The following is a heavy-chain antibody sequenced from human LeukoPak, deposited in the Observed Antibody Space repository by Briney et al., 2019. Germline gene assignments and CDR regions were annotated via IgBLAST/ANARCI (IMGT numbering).Heavy chain of an antibody. Sequence: ASVKVSCKASRYTFTSYDINWVRQATGQGLEWMGWMNPNSGNTGYAQKFQGRVTMTRNTSISTAYMELSSLRSEDTAVYYCARHYIRSRPTIFGVTYGMDVWGQGTTVTVSS. V-gene: IGHV1-8*01. CDR1: RYTFTSYD. CDR2: MNPNSGNT. CDR3: ARHYIRSRPTIFGVTYGMDV. D-gene: IGHD3-3*01. J-gene: IGHJ6*02.